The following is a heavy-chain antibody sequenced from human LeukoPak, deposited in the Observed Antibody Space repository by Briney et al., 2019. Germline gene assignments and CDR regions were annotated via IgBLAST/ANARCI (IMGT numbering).Heavy chain of an antibody. J-gene: IGHJ6*02. CDR1: GGSICSGHFY. D-gene: IGHD4-23*01. V-gene: IGHV4-30-4*01. CDR3: ARDRSTVDYYGLDV. Sequence: SATLSLTCTVSGGSICSGHFYWSWIRQPPEKGLEYIGYIYYNGITFYNPSLRSRITISIDTSKNQFSLKLNSVTAADTAVYYCARDRSTVDYYGLDVWGQGTTVIVSS. CDR2: IYYNGIT.